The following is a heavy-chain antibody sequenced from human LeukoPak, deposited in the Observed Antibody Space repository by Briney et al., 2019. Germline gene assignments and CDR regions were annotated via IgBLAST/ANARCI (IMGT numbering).Heavy chain of an antibody. CDR2: IYYSGTT. J-gene: IGHJ3*02. CDR3: ARSPGGGFDI. V-gene: IGHV4-59*01. D-gene: IGHD2-15*01. Sequence: SETLSLTCTVSGGSISNYYGGWIRQTPGKELELIGYIYYSGTTNYNPSHKSRVSVSVDTSKKQFSLKLSSVTAADTAVYYCARSPGGGFDIWGQGTMVTVSS. CDR1: GGSISNYY.